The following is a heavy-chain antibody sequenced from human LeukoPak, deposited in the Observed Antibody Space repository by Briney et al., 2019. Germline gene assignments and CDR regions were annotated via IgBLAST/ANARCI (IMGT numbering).Heavy chain of an antibody. V-gene: IGHV3-48*04. CDR3: ARDYDSSSQDY. D-gene: IGHD6-13*01. CDR2: ISYSISTI. Sequence: PGGSLRLSCAASGFTFSTYSMDWVRQAPGKGLEWVAYISYSISTIHYADSVKGRFTISRDNAKNSLYLQMNSLRAEDTAVYYCARDYDSSSQDYWGQGTLVTVSS. CDR1: GFTFSTYS. J-gene: IGHJ4*02.